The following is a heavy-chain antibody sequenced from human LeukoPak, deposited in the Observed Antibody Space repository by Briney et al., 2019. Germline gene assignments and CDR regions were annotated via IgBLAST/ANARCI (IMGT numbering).Heavy chain of an antibody. J-gene: IGHJ4*02. CDR1: GFTFSSYA. D-gene: IGHD1-26*01. CDR3: SKDSTGGTYAFDF. Sequence: PGGSLRLSCAASGFTFSSYAMHWVRLAPGKGLEWVAVISYDESGKHYADSVKGRFTISRDNSKNTLYLQMNSLRPEDTAVYYCSKDSTGGTYAFDFWGQGTLVTVSS. V-gene: IGHV3-30*04. CDR2: ISYDESGK.